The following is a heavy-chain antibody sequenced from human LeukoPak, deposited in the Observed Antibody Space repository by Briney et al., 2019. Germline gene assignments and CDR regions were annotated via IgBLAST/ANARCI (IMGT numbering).Heavy chain of an antibody. J-gene: IGHJ5*02. CDR3: AKDRIASPPQSKFAP. Sequence: GGSLRLSCAVSGFAFSPYPMNWLRQAPGKGLEWVAAITYSGDSTYYADSEKRRSTIPRHTYNNTLPPQNNSQSAEHAAMYYCAKDRIASPPQSKFAPGGQGILVTVSS. V-gene: IGHV3-23*01. CDR2: ITYSGDST. D-gene: IGHD2-21*01. CDR1: GFAFSPYP.